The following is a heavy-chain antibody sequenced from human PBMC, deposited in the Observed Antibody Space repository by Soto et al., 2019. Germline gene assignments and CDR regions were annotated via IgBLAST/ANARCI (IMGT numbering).Heavy chain of an antibody. CDR3: ARRHFASIHFLRFDD. J-gene: IGHJ4*02. V-gene: IGHV1-69*01. Sequence: QVLLVQSGAEAKRPGSSVKVSCKASGDTFDNYVLNWVRQAPGQGLEWVGGIIPSSETTNYAQKFQGRLTLIADANIVYMELSILRSDDTAIYYCARRHFASIHFLRFDDWGQGTLVTVSS. D-gene: IGHD3-3*02. CDR1: GDTFDNYV. CDR2: IIPSSETT.